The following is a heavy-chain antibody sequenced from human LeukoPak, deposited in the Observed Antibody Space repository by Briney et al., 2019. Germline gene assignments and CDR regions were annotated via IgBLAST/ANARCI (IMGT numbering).Heavy chain of an antibody. CDR3: AKDHTLYGSSSIAGY. CDR1: GFTFRSYG. V-gene: IGHV3-23*01. J-gene: IGHJ4*02. Sequence: PGGSLRLSCAASGFTFRSYGMSWVRQAPGKGREWVSAISGSGGSTYYADSVKGRFTISRDNSKNTLYLQMNSLRAEDTAVHYCAKDHTLYGSSSIAGYWGQGTLVTVPS. D-gene: IGHD6-6*01. CDR2: ISGSGGST.